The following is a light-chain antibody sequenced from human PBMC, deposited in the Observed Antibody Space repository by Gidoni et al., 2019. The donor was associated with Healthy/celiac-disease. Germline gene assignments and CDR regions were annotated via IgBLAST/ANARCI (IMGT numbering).Light chain of an antibody. J-gene: IGKJ4*01. CDR3: QQRNSYPPT. Sequence: DIQLTQSPSFLSASVGDRVTITCLASQGISSYLAWYQQKPGKAPKLLIYAASTLQSGVPSRFRGSGSGTEFTLTISSLQPEDFATYYCQQRNSYPPTFGGGTKVEIK. V-gene: IGKV1-9*01. CDR1: QGISSY. CDR2: AAS.